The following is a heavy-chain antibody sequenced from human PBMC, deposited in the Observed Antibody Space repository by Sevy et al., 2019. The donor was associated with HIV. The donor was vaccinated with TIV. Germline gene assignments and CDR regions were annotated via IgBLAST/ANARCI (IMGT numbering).Heavy chain of an antibody. Sequence: ASGKVSCKVSGYTLTELSMHWVRQAPGKGLEWMGGFDPEDGETIYAQKFQGRVTMTEDTSTDTAYMELSSLRSEDTAVYYCVPRDYYGEDYWGQGTLVTVSS. V-gene: IGHV1-24*01. J-gene: IGHJ4*02. CDR2: FDPEDGET. CDR3: VPRDYYGEDY. D-gene: IGHD3-10*01. CDR1: GYTLTELS.